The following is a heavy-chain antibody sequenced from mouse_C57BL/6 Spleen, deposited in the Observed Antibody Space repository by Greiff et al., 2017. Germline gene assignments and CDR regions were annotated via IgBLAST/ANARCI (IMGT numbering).Heavy chain of an antibody. CDR1: GFTFSDYG. J-gene: IGHJ2*01. Sequence: EVQVVESGRGLVKPGGSLKLSCAASGFTFSDYGMHWVRQAPEKGLEWVAYISSGSSIIYYADTVKGRSTFSRDNAKNTLFLQMTSLGSEDAAMYYCARSWVYYFDYWGQGTTLTVSS. CDR3: ARSWVYYFDY. D-gene: IGHD4-1*01. CDR2: ISSGSSII. V-gene: IGHV5-17*01.